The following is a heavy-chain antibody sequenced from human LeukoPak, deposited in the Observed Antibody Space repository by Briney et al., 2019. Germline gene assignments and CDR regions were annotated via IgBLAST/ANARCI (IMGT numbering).Heavy chain of an antibody. V-gene: IGHV4-31*03. D-gene: IGHD4-17*01. CDR1: GGSISSGGYY. CDR3: ARARLRANWFDP. J-gene: IGHJ5*02. Sequence: SETLSLTCTVSGGSISSGGYYWSWIRQHPGKGLEWIAYIYYSGSTYYNPSLKSRVTISVDTSKNQFSLKLSSVTAADTAVYYCARARLRANWFDPWGQGTLVTVSS. CDR2: IYYSGST.